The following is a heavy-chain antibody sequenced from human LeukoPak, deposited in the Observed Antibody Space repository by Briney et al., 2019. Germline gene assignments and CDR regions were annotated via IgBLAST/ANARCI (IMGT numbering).Heavy chain of an antibody. J-gene: IGHJ4*02. D-gene: IGHD3-10*01. V-gene: IGHV1-8*03. CDR3: ARSTYYYGSGSYYLFPFDY. CDR1: GYGFTTYW. Sequence: GESLKISCKGSGYGFTTYWIGWVRQATGQGLEWMGWMNPNSGNTGYAQKFQGRVTITRNTSISTAYMELSSLRSEDTAVYYCARSTYYYGSGSYYLFPFDYWGQGTLVTVSS. CDR2: MNPNSGNT.